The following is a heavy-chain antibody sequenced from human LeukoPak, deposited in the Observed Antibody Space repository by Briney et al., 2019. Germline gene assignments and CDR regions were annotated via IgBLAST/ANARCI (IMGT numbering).Heavy chain of an antibody. CDR1: GYTFTSYG. J-gene: IGHJ6*02. Sequence: GASVKVSCKASGYTFTSYGISWVRQAPGQRLEWMGWINAGNGNTKYSQKFQGRVTITRDTSASTAYMELSSLRSEDTAVYYCARSIIAAAGTVYYGMDVWGQGTTVTVSS. V-gene: IGHV1-3*01. CDR2: INAGNGNT. D-gene: IGHD6-13*01. CDR3: ARSIIAAAGTVYYGMDV.